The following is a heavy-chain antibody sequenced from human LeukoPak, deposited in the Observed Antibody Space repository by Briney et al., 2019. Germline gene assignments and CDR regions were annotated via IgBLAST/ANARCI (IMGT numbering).Heavy chain of an antibody. CDR2: IYYSGST. CDR1: GGSISSYY. Sequence: PSETLSLTCTVSGGSISSYYWSWIRQPPGKGLEWIGHIYYSGSTNYNPSLKSRVTISIDTSKNQFSLKLSSVTAADTAVYYCARRWHGDYENYFDYWGQGTLVTVSS. CDR3: ARRWHGDYENYFDY. V-gene: IGHV4-59*08. D-gene: IGHD4-17*01. J-gene: IGHJ4*02.